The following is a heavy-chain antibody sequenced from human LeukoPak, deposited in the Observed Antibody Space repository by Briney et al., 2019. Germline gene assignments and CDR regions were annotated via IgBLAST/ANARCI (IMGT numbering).Heavy chain of an antibody. Sequence: GGSLRLSCAASGFTFSASPIHWVRHASGQGLEWVGRIRSRANTYATAYGASVKGRFTISRDDSKNTAYLQMNSLKTEDTAVYYCTSQDCSGGSCYFDYWGQGTLVTVAS. D-gene: IGHD2-15*01. CDR2: IRSRANTYAT. CDR1: GFTFSASP. J-gene: IGHJ4*02. V-gene: IGHV3-73*01. CDR3: TSQDCSGGSCYFDY.